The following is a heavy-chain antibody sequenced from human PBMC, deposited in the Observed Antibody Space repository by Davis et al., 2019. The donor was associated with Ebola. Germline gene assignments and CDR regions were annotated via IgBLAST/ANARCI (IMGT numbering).Heavy chain of an antibody. CDR2: MNPNSGTT. CDR1: GYAFTAYY. Sequence: ASVKVSCKASGYAFTAYYVHWVRQAPGQGLEWMGWMNPNSGTTGYAQKFQGRVTFTRNTSISTAYMELSSLHQGPIGLPPGTLLQEHLWG. J-gene: IGHJ6*01. CDR3: TLLQEHL. V-gene: IGHV1-8*01.